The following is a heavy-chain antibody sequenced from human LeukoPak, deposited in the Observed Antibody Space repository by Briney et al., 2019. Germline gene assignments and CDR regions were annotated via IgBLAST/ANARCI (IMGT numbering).Heavy chain of an antibody. J-gene: IGHJ4*02. D-gene: IGHD4-23*01. V-gene: IGHV3-74*03. Sequence: HPGGSLRLSCAASGFTFSNYWMHWVRQAPGKGLIWVSRINNDGSNAAYADSVKGRFTISRDNAKNTLYLQMNSLRAEDTAVYYCAMTTVGFDYWGQGALVTVSS. CDR2: INNDGSNA. CDR3: AMTTVGFDY. CDR1: GFTFSNYW.